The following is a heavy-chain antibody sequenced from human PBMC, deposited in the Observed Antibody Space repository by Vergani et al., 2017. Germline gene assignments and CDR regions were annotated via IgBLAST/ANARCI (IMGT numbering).Heavy chain of an antibody. D-gene: IGHD2-15*01. CDR3: ARGGYCSGGSCYSYYYYGMDV. V-gene: IGHV1-69*04. CDR2: IIPILGIA. J-gene: IGHJ6*02. Sequence: QVQLVQSGAEVKKPGSSVKVSCKASGGTFSSYAISWVRQAPGQGLEWMGRIIPILGIANYAQKFQGRVTITADKSTSTAYMELSSLRSEDTAVYYCARGGYCSGGSCYSYYYYGMDVWGQGP. CDR1: GGTFSSYA.